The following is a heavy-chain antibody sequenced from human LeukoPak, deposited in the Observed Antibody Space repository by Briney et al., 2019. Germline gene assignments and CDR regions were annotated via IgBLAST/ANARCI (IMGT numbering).Heavy chain of an antibody. CDR3: AREGTHRSPYYHWFDP. D-gene: IGHD3-10*01. Sequence: SETLSLTCTVSGSSLSSDYYWGWIRQPPGKGLEWIGSMCHTGNTYYKSSLKSRVSISLDTFKNQFSLRLSSVTAADTAVYYCAREGTHRSPYYHWFDPWGQGTLVTVSS. J-gene: IGHJ5*02. V-gene: IGHV4-38-2*02. CDR2: MCHTGNT. CDR1: GSSLSSDYY.